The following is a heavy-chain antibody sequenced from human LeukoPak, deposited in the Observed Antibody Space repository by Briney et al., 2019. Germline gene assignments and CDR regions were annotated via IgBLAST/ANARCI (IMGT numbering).Heavy chain of an antibody. D-gene: IGHD6-13*01. V-gene: IGHV4-4*07. CDR1: GGSISSYY. CDR3: ARVGYSSSWSGYFDL. Sequence: SGTLSLTCTVSGGSISSYYWSWIRQPAGKGREWIGRIYTSGSTNYNPSLKSRVTMSVDTSKNQFSLKLSSVTAADTAVYYCARVGYSSSWSGYFDLWGRGTLVTVSS. J-gene: IGHJ2*01. CDR2: IYTSGST.